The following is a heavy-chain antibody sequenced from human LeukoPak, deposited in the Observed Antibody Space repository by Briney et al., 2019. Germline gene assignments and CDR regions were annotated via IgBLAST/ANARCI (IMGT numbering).Heavy chain of an antibody. J-gene: IGHJ6*02. CDR1: GFTFHDYA. D-gene: IGHD6-19*01. V-gene: IGHV3-9*01. CDR2: ISWNSGSI. CDR3: AKDISTQWLTGMDV. Sequence: GGSLRLSCAASGFTFHDYAMHWVRQAPGKGLEWVSGISWNSGSIGYADSVKGRFTISRDNAKNSLYLQMNSLRAEDTALYYCAKDISTQWLTGMDVWGQGTTVTVSS.